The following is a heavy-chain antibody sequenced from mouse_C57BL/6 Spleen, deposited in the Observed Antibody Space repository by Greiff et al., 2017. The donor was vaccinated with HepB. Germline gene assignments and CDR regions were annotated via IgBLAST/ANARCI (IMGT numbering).Heavy chain of an antibody. CDR1: GYTFTSYG. V-gene: IGHV1-81*01. CDR3: ARANGSSPHYYAMDY. D-gene: IGHD1-1*01. J-gene: IGHJ4*01. CDR2: IYPRSGNT. Sequence: VMLVESGAELARPGASVKLSCKASGYTFTSYGISWVKQRTGQGLEWIGEIYPRSGNTYYNEKFKGKATLTADKSSSTAYMELRSLTSEDSAVYFCARANGSSPHYYAMDYWGQGTSVTVSS.